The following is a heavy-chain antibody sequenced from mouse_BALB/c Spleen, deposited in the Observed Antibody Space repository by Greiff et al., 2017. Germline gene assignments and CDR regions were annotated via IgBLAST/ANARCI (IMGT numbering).Heavy chain of an antibody. CDR2: ISSGGSYT. Sequence: EVQRVESGGDLVKPGGSLKLSCAASGFTFSSYGMSWVRQTPDKRLEWVATISSGGSYTYYPDSVKGRFTISRDNAKNTLYLQMSSLKSEDTAMYYCARQPDYYAMDYWGQGTSVTVSS. CDR1: GFTFSSYG. J-gene: IGHJ4*01. CDR3: ARQPDYYAMDY. V-gene: IGHV5-6*01.